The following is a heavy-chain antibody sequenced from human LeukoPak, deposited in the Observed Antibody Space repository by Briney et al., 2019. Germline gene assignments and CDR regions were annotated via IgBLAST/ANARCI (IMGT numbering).Heavy chain of an antibody. D-gene: IGHD3-22*01. CDR2: ISAYNGNT. J-gene: IGHJ3*02. CDR1: GYTFISYG. CDR3: ARDYGSYYESSGEPAFDI. Sequence: AASVQVSCKASGYTFISYGISWVRQAPGQGLEGMGWISAYNGNTNYAQKLQGRVTMTTDTSTSTAYMELRSLRSDDTAVYYCARDYGSYYESSGEPAFDIWGQGTMVTVSS. V-gene: IGHV1-18*01.